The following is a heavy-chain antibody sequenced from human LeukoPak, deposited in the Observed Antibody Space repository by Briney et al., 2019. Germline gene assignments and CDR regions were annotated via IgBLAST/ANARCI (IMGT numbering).Heavy chain of an antibody. D-gene: IGHD3-22*01. CDR2: IYYSGST. Sequence: PSETLSLTCTVSGGSISSNSYYWGWIRQPPGKGLEWIASIYYSGSTYYNPSLKSRVTISVGTSKNQFSLKLRSVTAADTAVYYCARLDYYDSSDWGQGTLVTVSS. CDR3: ARLDYYDSSD. CDR1: GGSISSNSYY. J-gene: IGHJ4*02. V-gene: IGHV4-39*07.